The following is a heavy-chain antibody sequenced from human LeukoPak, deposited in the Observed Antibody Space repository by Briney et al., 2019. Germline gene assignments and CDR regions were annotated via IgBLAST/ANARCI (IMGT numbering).Heavy chain of an antibody. J-gene: IGHJ3*02. D-gene: IGHD2-2*01. CDR3: AREGYCSSTGCYFGFPNAFDI. CDR2: SNHNGST. Sequence: PSETLSLTCTVSGYSISSGYYWGCIRHQPGEGLEWMGSSNHNGSTYYNPSLKSRVTISVETSKNQFSLKLRSVPAADTAVYYCAREGYCSSTGCYFGFPNAFDIWGQGTMVTVSS. V-gene: IGHV4-38-2*02. CDR1: GYSISSGYY.